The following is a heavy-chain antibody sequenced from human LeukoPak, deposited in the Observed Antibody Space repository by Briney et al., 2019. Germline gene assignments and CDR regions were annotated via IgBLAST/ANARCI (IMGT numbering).Heavy chain of an antibody. Sequence: ASVKVSCKASGYTFTSYDINWVRQATGQGLEWMGWMNPNSGNTGYAQKFQGRVTMTRNTSISTAYMELRSLRSDDTAVYYCARWGTTNDAFDIWGQGTMVTVSS. J-gene: IGHJ3*02. D-gene: IGHD1-1*01. V-gene: IGHV1-8*01. CDR3: ARWGTTNDAFDI. CDR2: MNPNSGNT. CDR1: GYTFTSYD.